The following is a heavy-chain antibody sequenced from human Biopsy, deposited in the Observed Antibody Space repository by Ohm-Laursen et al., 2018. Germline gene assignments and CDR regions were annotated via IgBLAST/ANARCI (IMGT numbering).Heavy chain of an antibody. CDR3: GNEVHGRDY. J-gene: IGHJ4*02. Sequence: SETLSFTCAVYGKTFSDYYWSWIRQPPGKGLEWIGQINQSGRTNYNPSLKSRVNISADKSNNQFSLKLTSATSADTAVYFCGNEVHGRDYWGLGALVTVSS. CDR1: GKTFSDYY. CDR2: INQSGRT. D-gene: IGHD2-15*01. V-gene: IGHV4-34*08.